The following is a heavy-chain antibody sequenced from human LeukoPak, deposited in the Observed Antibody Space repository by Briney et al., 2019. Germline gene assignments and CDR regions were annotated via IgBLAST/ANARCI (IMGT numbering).Heavy chain of an antibody. CDR1: GGSFSGYY. CDR3: ARGGYCSRTSCYGGGFDP. Sequence: SSETLPLTCAVYGGSFSGYYWSWIRQPPGKGLEWIGEINHSGSTNYNPSLKSRVAISVDTSKNQFSLKLSSVSAADTAVYYCARGGYCSRTSCYGGGFDPWGQGTLVTVSS. J-gene: IGHJ5*02. D-gene: IGHD2-2*01. V-gene: IGHV4-34*01. CDR2: INHSGST.